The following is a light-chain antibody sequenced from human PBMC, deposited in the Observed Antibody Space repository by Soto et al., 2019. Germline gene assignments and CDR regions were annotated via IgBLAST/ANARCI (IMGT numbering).Light chain of an antibody. J-gene: IGLJ2*01. CDR2: DNN. V-gene: IGLV1-51*01. CDR1: SSNIGNKY. Sequence: QSVLTQPPSVSAAPGQKVTISCSGSSSNIGNKYVSWYQQLPGTAPKLLLYDNNKRPSGIPDGFSGSKSGTSATLGITGLQTGDEGDYYCVTWDTRLSAVVFGGGTKLTVL. CDR3: VTWDTRLSAVV.